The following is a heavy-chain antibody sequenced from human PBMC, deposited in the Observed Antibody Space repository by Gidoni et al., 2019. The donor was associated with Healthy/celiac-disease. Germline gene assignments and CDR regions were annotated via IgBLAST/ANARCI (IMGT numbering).Heavy chain of an antibody. CDR1: GGSISSSSYY. J-gene: IGHJ4*02. V-gene: IGHV4-39*01. CDR2: IYYSGST. CDR3: ARHTGNPFDY. D-gene: IGHD4-17*01. Sequence: QLQLQESGPGLVKPSETLSLPCTVSGGSISSSSYYWGWIRQPPGKGLEGIGSIYYSGSTYYHPSLQGRVTISGDTSKNQFPPKLSSVTAADTAVYYCARHTGNPFDYWGQGTLVTVFS.